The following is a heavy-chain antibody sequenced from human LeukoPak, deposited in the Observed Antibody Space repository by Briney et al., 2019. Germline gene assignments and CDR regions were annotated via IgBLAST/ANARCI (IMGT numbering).Heavy chain of an antibody. Sequence: SVKVSCKASGGTFSTYAITWVRQAPGQGLEWMGRILPIFDMANYAQKFQGRVTITADKSTRTAYMALSSLRSDDTAVYYCARDGGWLQTQNHYYYHGMDVWGQGTTVSVSS. CDR2: ILPIFDMA. CDR1: GGTFSTYA. J-gene: IGHJ6*02. D-gene: IGHD5-24*01. V-gene: IGHV1-69*04. CDR3: ARDGGWLQTQNHYYYHGMDV.